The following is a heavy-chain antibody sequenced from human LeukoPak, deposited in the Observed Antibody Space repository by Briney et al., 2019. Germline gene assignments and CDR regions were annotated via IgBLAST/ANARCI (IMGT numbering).Heavy chain of an antibody. D-gene: IGHD6-13*01. CDR3: EKDYGTSWSNWFDP. CDR2: ISSNGVST. J-gene: IGHJ5*02. V-gene: IGHV3-64D*06. Sequence: GGSLRLSCSASGFTFSTYVMHWVRQAPGKGLDYVSGISSNGVSTYYADSVKGRFTISRDNSKNTLYLQTSSLRAEDTAVYYCEKDYGTSWSNWFDPWGQGTLVTVSS. CDR1: GFTFSTYV.